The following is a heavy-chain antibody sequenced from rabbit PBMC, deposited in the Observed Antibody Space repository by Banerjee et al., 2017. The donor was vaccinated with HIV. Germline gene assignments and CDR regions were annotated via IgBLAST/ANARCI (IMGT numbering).Heavy chain of an antibody. CDR3: ARSYGDSGYSSYYL. D-gene: IGHD1-1*01. CDR2: INTSSGST. J-gene: IGHJ6*01. Sequence: EESGGGLVKPEGSLTLTCKASGFTLSSYWICWVRQAPGKGLEWIACINTSSGSTAYAAWAKGRFTISRASSATVALQMASLTAADTATYFCARSYGDSGYSSYYLWGQGTLV. V-gene: IGHV1S45*01. CDR1: GFTLSSYW.